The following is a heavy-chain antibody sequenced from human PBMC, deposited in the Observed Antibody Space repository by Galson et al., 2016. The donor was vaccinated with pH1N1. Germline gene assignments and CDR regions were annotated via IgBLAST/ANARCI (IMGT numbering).Heavy chain of an antibody. D-gene: IGHD2-21*01. Sequence: SLRLSCAASGFSLSSFWMTWVRQAPGKGLEWVANINQDGSVKYYVDSVKGRFTISRDSAKNSLNLQMDSLRAEDTAIYYCARAIAQGDSYWGQGTLVTVSS. CDR1: GFSLSSFW. CDR3: ARAIAQGDSY. V-gene: IGHV3-7*01. CDR2: INQDGSVK. J-gene: IGHJ4*02.